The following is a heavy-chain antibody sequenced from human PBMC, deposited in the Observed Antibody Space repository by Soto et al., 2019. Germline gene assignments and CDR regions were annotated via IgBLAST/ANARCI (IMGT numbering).Heavy chain of an antibody. D-gene: IGHD6-13*01. CDR2: IYNDGTYA. J-gene: IGHJ4*02. CDR3: TRGPRATSAGTSAH. V-gene: IGHV3-74*01. Sequence: GGALRLSCAGSGFTFNMYWMHRVRQVPGKGPVWVARIYNDGTYADYADSVKGRFTISRDNAKDTPYLQMNDLRAEDSALYHCTRGPRATSAGTSAHWGQGTLVTVSS. CDR1: GFTFNMYW.